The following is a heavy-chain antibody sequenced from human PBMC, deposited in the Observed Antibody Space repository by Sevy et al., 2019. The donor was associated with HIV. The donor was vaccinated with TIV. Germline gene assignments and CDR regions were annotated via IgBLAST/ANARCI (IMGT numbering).Heavy chain of an antibody. CDR3: ARDRPCGGDCYILDP. V-gene: IGHV1-69*10. CDR1: GDIFSNYG. D-gene: IGHD2-21*01. J-gene: IGHJ5*02. Sequence: ASLEVSCKASGDIFSNYGINWVRQAPGQGLQWMGGILPISGLVNYAQKFQGRVTISADKSTGTVYMALSSLRSEDTAVYYCARDRPCGGDCYILDPWGQGVLVTVSS. CDR2: ILPISGLV.